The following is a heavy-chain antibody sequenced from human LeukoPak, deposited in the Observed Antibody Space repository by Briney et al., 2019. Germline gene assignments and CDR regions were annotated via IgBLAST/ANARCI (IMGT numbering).Heavy chain of an antibody. J-gene: IGHJ4*02. D-gene: IGHD1-26*01. CDR1: GYTFTSYG. V-gene: IGHV1-18*01. CDR2: ISAYNGNT. Sequence: ASVKVSCKASGYTFTSYGISWVRQAPGQGLEWMGWISAYNGNTNYAQKLQGRGTMTTDTSTSTAYMELRRLSSDDTAVYYCASDPLSLIVPFDYWGQGTLVTVSS. CDR3: ASDPLSLIVPFDY.